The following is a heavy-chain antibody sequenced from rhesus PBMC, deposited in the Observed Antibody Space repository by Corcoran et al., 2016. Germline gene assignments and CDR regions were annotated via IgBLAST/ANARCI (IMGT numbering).Heavy chain of an antibody. CDR1: VGSIRSSNW. CDR3: ARASYGSNYDY. D-gene: IGHD4-29*01. Sequence: QLQLQESGPGLVKPSETLSLTCAVSVGSIRSSNWWSWLRQPPGKGLEGIGRISGSGGSTSYNPSLKSRVTISIDTSKNQFSLKLSSVTAADTAVYYCARASYGSNYDYWGQGVLVTVSS. J-gene: IGHJ4*01. V-gene: IGHV4-57*02. CDR2: ISGSGGST.